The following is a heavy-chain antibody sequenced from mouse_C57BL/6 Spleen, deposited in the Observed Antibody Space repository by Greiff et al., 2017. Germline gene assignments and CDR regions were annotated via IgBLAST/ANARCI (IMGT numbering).Heavy chain of an antibody. V-gene: IGHV1-15*01. D-gene: IGHD1-1*01. CDR3: TKNSLKYYGSSSYWYFDD. Sequence: QVQLQQSGAELVRPGASVTLSCKASGYTFTDYEMHWVKQTPVHGLEWIGAIDPETGGTAYNQKFKGKAILTANKSSSTAYMELRSLTSEDSAVYYCTKNSLKYYGSSSYWYFDDWGKGTTVTVSS. CDR2: IDPETGGT. J-gene: IGHJ1*03. CDR1: GYTFTDYE.